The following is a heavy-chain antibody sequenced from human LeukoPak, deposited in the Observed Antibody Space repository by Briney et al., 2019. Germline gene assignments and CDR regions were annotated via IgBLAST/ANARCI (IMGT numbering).Heavy chain of an antibody. CDR3: AREEGYGDWQH. CDR2: IYYSGST. CDR1: GGSISSYY. Sequence: SEALSLTCTVSGGSISSYYWSWIRQPPGKGLEWIGYIYYSGSTNYNPSLKSRVTISVDTSRNQFSLKLSSVTAADTAVYYCAREEGYGDWQHWGQGTLVTVSS. D-gene: IGHD4-17*01. V-gene: IGHV4-59*01. J-gene: IGHJ1*01.